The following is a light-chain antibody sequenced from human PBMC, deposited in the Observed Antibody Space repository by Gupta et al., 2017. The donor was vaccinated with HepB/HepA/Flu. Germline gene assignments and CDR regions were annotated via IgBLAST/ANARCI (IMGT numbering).Light chain of an antibody. CDR1: SSDIGSWNV. Sequence: QSALTQPASVSGSPRQSLTIPCTGTSSDIGSWNVVSWYQQYPGKAPQLLIYEVTKRHSGVSNRFSGSKSGNTASLTISGLQAEDEADYYCCAYADANTWLFGGGTKLTVL. CDR3: CAYADANTWL. CDR2: EVT. V-gene: IGLV2-23*02. J-gene: IGLJ3*02.